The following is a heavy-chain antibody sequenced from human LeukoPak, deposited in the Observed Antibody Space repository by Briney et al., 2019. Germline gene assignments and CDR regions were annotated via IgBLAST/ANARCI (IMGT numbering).Heavy chain of an antibody. Sequence: ASVKVSCKASGYTFTGYYMHWVRQAPGQGLEWMGWINPNSGGTNYAQKFQGRVTMTRDTSISTAYMELSRLRSDDTAVYYCARGGDSRSWFASPDFWGQGTLVTVSS. V-gene: IGHV1-2*02. J-gene: IGHJ4*02. D-gene: IGHD6-13*01. CDR3: ARGGDSRSWFASPDF. CDR2: INPNSGGT. CDR1: GYTFTGYY.